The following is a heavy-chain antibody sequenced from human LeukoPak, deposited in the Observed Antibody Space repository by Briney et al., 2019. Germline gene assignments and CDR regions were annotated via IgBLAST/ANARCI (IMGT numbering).Heavy chain of an antibody. D-gene: IGHD6-19*01. CDR3: ASEGSSGWKYYFDY. Sequence: GASVKVSCKVSGYTLTELSMHWVRQAPGKGLEWMGGIIPIFGTANYAQKFQGRVTITADKSTSTAYMELSSLRSEDTAVYYCASEGSSGWKYYFDYWGQGTLVTVSS. J-gene: IGHJ4*02. V-gene: IGHV1-69*06. CDR2: IIPIFGTA. CDR1: GYTLTELS.